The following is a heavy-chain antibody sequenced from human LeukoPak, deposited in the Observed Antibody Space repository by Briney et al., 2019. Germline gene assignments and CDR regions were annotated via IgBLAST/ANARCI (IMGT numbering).Heavy chain of an antibody. CDR3: WRGGGYYPIDY. CDR2: IKGRGNST. V-gene: IGHV3-23*01. Sequence: GRSLRLSCAASGFTISSYAMSWVRLAQETGLEWVSGIKGRGNSTVYATSAEGRFTISTDNSNNTQYLQMNSPRVDDTAVSYYWRGGGYYPIDYWGQGTLVTVSS. CDR1: GFTISSYA. J-gene: IGHJ4*02. D-gene: IGHD2-15*01.